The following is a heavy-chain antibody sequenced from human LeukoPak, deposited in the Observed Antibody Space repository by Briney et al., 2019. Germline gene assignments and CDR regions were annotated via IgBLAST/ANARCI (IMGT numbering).Heavy chain of an antibody. CDR3: AREGYCSGGSCQYNWFDP. CDR2: IYTSGST. CDR1: GGSISSYY. Sequence: SETLSLTCTVSGGSISSYYWSWIRQPAGKGLEWIGRIYTSGSTNYNPSLKSRVTMSVDTSKNQFSLKLSSVTAADTAVYYCAREGYCSGGSCQYNWFDPWGQGTLVTVSS. J-gene: IGHJ5*02. D-gene: IGHD2-15*01. V-gene: IGHV4-4*07.